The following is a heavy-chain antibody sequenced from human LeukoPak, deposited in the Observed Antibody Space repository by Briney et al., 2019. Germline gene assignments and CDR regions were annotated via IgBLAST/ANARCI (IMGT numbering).Heavy chain of an antibody. J-gene: IGHJ3*02. CDR1: GYTFTSYG. CDR2: ISAYNGNT. Sequence: ASVKVSCKASGYTFTSYGISWVRQAPGQGLEWMGWISAYNGNTNYAQKLQGRVTMTTDTPTSTAYMELRSLRSDDTAVYYCARDPPPTEGSDGGGAFDIWGQGTMVTVSS. V-gene: IGHV1-18*01. CDR3: ARDPPPTEGSDGGGAFDI. D-gene: IGHD3-16*01.